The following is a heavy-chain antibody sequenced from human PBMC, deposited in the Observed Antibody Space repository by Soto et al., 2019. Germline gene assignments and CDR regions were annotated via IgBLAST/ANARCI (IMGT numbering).Heavy chain of an antibody. CDR3: AIVDFWSGYRHFDY. CDR2: IKQDGSEK. CDR1: GFTFSSYW. J-gene: IGHJ4*02. D-gene: IGHD3-3*01. Sequence: EVQLVESGGGLVQPGGSLRLSCAASGFTFSSYWMRWVRHAPGKGLEWVANIKQDGSEKYYVDSVKGRFTISRDNAKNSLYLQMNGQRAEDTAVYYCAIVDFWSGYRHFDYWGQGTLVTVSS. V-gene: IGHV3-7*01.